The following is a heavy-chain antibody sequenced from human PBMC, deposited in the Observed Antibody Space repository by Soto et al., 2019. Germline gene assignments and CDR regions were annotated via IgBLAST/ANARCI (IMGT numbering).Heavy chain of an antibody. J-gene: IGHJ4*02. V-gene: IGHV1-69*01. CDR2: IIPIFGTA. CDR1: GGTFSRYA. CDR3: AXTGYCSGGSCPLTFFDY. Sequence: AAVKVSCKASGGTFSRYAISWVRQAPGQGFEWMGGIIPIFGTANYAQKFQGRVTITADESTSTAYIELSSLRSEDTAVYYSAXTGYCSGGSCPLTFFDYWGQGTLVTVSS. D-gene: IGHD2-15*01.